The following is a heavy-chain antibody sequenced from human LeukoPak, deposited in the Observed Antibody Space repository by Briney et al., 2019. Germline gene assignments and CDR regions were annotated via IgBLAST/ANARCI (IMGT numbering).Heavy chain of an antibody. CDR1: GGSISSYY. CDR2: IYYSGST. D-gene: IGHD3-16*01. Sequence: PSETLSLTCTVSGGSISSYYWSWIRQPPGKGLEWIGYIYYSGSTNYNPSLKSRVTISVDTSKNQFSLKLSSVTAADTAVYYCASSPVFGDAFDIWGQGTMVTVSS. CDR3: ASSPVFGDAFDI. V-gene: IGHV4-59*01. J-gene: IGHJ3*02.